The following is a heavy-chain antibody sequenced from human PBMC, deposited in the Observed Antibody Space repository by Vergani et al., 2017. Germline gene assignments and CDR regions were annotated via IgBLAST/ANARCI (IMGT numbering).Heavy chain of an antibody. CDR3: ATPQTVTTGGMEV. D-gene: IGHD4-17*01. CDR2: VDPEDGET. V-gene: IGHV1-69-2*01. J-gene: IGHJ6*02. Sequence: EVQLVQSGAEVKKPGATMKISCKVSGYTFTDHYMHWVQQAPGKGLEWMGLVDPEDGETIYAEKFKGRVTIAADTSTETAHLELSSLRSEDTAVYYCATPQTVTTGGMEVWGQGTTVIVSS. CDR1: GYTFTDHY.